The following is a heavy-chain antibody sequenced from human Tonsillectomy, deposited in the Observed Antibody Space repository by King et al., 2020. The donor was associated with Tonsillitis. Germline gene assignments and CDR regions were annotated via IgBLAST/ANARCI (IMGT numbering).Heavy chain of an antibody. Sequence: VQLQESGPGLVKPSETLSLTCTVSGGSISSYYWSWIRQPPGKGLEWIGYSYYSGSTNYNPSLKSRGTISVDTSKNQFSLKLSSVTAADTAVYYCARTYDDYVWGPTAHWYFDLWGRGTLVTVSS. CDR3: ARTYDDYVWGPTAHWYFDL. CDR1: GGSISSYY. J-gene: IGHJ2*01. CDR2: SYYSGST. V-gene: IGHV4-59*01. D-gene: IGHD3-16*01.